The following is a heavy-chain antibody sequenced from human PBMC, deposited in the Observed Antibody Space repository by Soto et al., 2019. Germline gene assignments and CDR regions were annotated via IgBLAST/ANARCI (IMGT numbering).Heavy chain of an antibody. D-gene: IGHD3-10*01. V-gene: IGHV4-31*03. CDR3: AHSLRSFYYFGLDV. Sequence: QVQLQESGPGLVRPSQTLSLTCSVSGASINRGDTDYCNWIRQHPVKGLEWIGYIYYSGRIYYNPSLESRVTISVDTSKNQFSLKLTSVTAADTAVYYCAHSLRSFYYFGLDVWGQGTTVTVSS. J-gene: IGHJ6*02. CDR1: GASINRGDTDY. CDR2: IYYSGRI.